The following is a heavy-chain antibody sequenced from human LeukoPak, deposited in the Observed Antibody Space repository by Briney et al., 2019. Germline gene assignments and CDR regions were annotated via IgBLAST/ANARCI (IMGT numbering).Heavy chain of an antibody. V-gene: IGHV3-53*01. J-gene: IGHJ4*02. CDR2: IYSGGAT. CDR3: ARVPGYS. Sequence: GGSLRLSCAASGFTFSSYAMSWVRQAPGKGLEWVSFIYSGGATYYADSVRGRFTISRDSSKNTLYLQMNSLRVEDTAVYYCARVPGYSWGQGTLVTVSS. D-gene: IGHD6-13*01. CDR1: GFTFSSYA.